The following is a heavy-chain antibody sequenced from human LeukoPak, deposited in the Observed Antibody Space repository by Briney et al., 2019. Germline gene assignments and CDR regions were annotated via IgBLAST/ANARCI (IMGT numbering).Heavy chain of an antibody. J-gene: IGHJ3*02. CDR3: ARPSATGYHPGDAFDI. D-gene: IGHD3-9*01. V-gene: IGHV5-51*01. CDR2: IYRGDCDT. CDR1: GSLFSSYW. Sequence: GASLQICCEGSGSLFSSYWNGGGRQLRGKGGEGMGIIYRGDCDTKYSPSFQGQVTISPDKSISTAYLQWSSLKASDTAMYYCARPSATGYHPGDAFDIWGQGTMVTVSS.